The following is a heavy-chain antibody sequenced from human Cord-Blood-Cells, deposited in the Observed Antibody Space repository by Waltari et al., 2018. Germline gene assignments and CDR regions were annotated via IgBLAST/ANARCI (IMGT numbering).Heavy chain of an antibody. V-gene: IGHV4-34*01. J-gene: IGHJ4*02. CDR2: INHSGST. CDR3: ARVYSGSFLFDY. D-gene: IGHD1-26*01. CDR1: GGSFSGYY. Sequence: QVQLQQWGAGRLKPSETLSLTCAVYGGSFSGYYWSWIRQPPGKGLEWIGEINHSGSTNYNPSLKSRVTISVDTSKNQFSLKLSSVTAADTAVYYCARVYSGSFLFDYWGQGTLVTVSS.